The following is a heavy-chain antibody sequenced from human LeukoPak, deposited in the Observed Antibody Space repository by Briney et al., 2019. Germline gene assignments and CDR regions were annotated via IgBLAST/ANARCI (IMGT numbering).Heavy chain of an antibody. CDR2: IYYSGAT. J-gene: IGHJ5*02. Sequence: KPSETLSLTCSVSGGSISSYYWNWIRQPQGKGLEWIGRIYYSGATNYNPSLKGRVTMSIDTSKNQFSLKLSSVTAADTAVYYCARRPVEMAAIREDNWLDPWGQGTLVTVSS. D-gene: IGHD5-24*01. CDR1: GGSISSYY. CDR3: ARRPVEMAAIREDNWLDP. V-gene: IGHV4-59*08.